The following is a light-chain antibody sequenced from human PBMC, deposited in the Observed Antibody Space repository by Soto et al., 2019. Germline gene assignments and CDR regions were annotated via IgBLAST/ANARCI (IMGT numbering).Light chain of an antibody. CDR2: DAT. CDR1: QNIKSY. CDR3: QQSFVTPRT. J-gene: IGKJ1*01. Sequence: DIQMTQSPSSLSASVGDRVTITCRAGQNIKSYINWYQHKAGEAPNLLIHDATSLQTGVASRFSGSGSGTDFPLTITSPQPEDFATYYCQQSFVTPRTFGQGTKVDIK. V-gene: IGKV1-39*01.